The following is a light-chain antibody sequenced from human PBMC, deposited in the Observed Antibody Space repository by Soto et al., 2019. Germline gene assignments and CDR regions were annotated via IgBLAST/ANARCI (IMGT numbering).Light chain of an antibody. CDR1: QSISSY. CDR2: AAS. V-gene: IGKV1-39*01. Sequence: DIQMTQSPSSLSASVGDRVTITCRASQSISSYLNWYQQKPGKAPKLLIYAASSLQSGVPSRFSGSVSGTDFTLTISSLQPEDFATYYCQQSYSNPVTFGQGNKLEIK. J-gene: IGKJ2*01. CDR3: QQSYSNPVT.